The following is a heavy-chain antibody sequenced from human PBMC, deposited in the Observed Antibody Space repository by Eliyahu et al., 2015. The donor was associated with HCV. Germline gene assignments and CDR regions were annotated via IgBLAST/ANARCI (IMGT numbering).Heavy chain of an antibody. CDR2: ISSGGNT. V-gene: IGHV4-59*08. D-gene: IGHD4-23*01. Sequence: QVQLQESGPGLVKPSETLSLACTVSGGSITNDFWSWIRQPPGKGLEWIGFISSGGNTNYNPALRSRVTMSVDTSNNHFSLRLTSVTAADTAVYFCARHSGGDNPGAVDSWGQGTRVTVSS. CDR3: ARHSGGDNPGAVDS. J-gene: IGHJ4*02. CDR1: GGSITNDF.